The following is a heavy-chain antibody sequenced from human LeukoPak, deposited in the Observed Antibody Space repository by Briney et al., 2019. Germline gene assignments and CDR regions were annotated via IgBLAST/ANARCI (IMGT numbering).Heavy chain of an antibody. CDR2: LSGSGGTT. V-gene: IGHV3-23*01. CDR3: ARAMMVAANLWGVYDY. CDR1: GFTFSDYT. J-gene: IGHJ4*02. Sequence: GGSLRLSCAASGFTFSDYTINWVRQAPGKGLEWVSGLSGSGGTTYYADSVKGRFTISRDNSKNTLYLQMDSLRAEDTAVYFCARAMMVAANLWGVYDYWGQGTLVTVSS. D-gene: IGHD3-22*01.